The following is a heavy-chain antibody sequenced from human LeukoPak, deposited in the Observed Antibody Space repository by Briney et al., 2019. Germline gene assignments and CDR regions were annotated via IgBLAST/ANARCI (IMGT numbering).Heavy chain of an antibody. CDR2: IYYSGST. CDR3: ARGVAVAGNLDY. Sequence: SETPSLTCTVSGGSVSSGSYYWSWIRQPPGKGLEWIGYIYYSGSTYYNPSLKSRVTISVDTSKNQFSLKLSSVTAADTVVYYCARGVAVAGNLDYWGQGTLVTVSS. D-gene: IGHD6-19*01. J-gene: IGHJ4*02. CDR1: GGSVSSGSYY. V-gene: IGHV4-61*01.